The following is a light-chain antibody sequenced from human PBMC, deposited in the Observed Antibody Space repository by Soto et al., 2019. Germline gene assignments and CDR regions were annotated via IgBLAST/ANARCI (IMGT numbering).Light chain of an antibody. CDR3: QQYDSYSGLT. CDR1: QSISSW. Sequence: IQMTQSPSTLSASVGDRVTITCRASQSISSWLAWYQQKPGKAPMLLIYKASSLESGVPPRFSGSGSGTEFTLTISSLQPDDFATYYCQQYDSYSGLTFGGGTKVEIK. J-gene: IGKJ4*01. V-gene: IGKV1-5*03. CDR2: KAS.